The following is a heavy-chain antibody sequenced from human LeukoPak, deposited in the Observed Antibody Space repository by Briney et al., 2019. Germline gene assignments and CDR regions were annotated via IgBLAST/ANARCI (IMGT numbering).Heavy chain of an antibody. Sequence: EPGGSLRLSCAASGSTFRSYWMHWVRHAPGKGLVWVSRIDSDGSSTSYADSVKGRFTISRDNAKNSLYLQMNSLRAEDTAVYYCARDGSSVATRGFDYWGQGTLVTVSS. CDR3: ARDGSSVATRGFDY. V-gene: IGHV3-74*01. CDR1: GSTFRSYW. CDR2: IDSDGSST. D-gene: IGHD5-12*01. J-gene: IGHJ4*02.